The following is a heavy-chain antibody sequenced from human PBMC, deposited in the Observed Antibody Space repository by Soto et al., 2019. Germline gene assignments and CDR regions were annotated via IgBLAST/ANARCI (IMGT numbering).Heavy chain of an antibody. CDR1: GNFCSKYG. CDR2: INGNIGST. V-gene: IGHV1-18*01. CDR3: GRDGDQWDQRYLDY. Sequence: QVQLVQSGAEVKKPGASVKVSCKTPGNFCSKYGISWVRQAPGQGLAWMGWINGNIGSTNYAQKFRVRVTMTTDTSTGMVYMELSSLTSDDTAIYYCGRDGDQWDQRYLDYWGQGTLVSV. D-gene: IGHD1-26*01. J-gene: IGHJ4*02.